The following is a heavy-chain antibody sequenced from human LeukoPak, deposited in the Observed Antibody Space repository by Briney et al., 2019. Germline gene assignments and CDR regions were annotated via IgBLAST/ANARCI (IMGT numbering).Heavy chain of an antibody. Sequence: SGPALVKHTQTLTLTCTFSGFSLSTSGMRVSWIRQPPGKALEWLARIDWDDDKFYSTSLKTRLTISKDTSKNQVVLTMTNMDPVDTATYYCARGTSGSYLDYWGQGTLVTVSS. CDR1: GFSLSTSGMR. J-gene: IGHJ4*02. D-gene: IGHD1-26*01. V-gene: IGHV2-70*04. CDR2: IDWDDDK. CDR3: ARGTSGSYLDY.